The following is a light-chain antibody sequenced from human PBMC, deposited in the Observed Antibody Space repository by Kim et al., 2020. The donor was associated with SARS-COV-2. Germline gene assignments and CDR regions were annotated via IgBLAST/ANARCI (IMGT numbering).Light chain of an antibody. CDR1: SSNIGHNT. V-gene: IGLV1-44*01. J-gene: IGLJ2*01. CDR2: TNI. Sequence: GDRVTISCSGSSSNIGHNTVTWYQQAPGTAPNLLIYTNIERPSGVPDRFSGSKSGTSASLAISGLQSEDEADYYCAAWDDSLNGVVFGGGTQLTVL. CDR3: AAWDDSLNGVV.